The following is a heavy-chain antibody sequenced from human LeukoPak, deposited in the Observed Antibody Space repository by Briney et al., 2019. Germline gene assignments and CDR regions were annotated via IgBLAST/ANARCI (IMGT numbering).Heavy chain of an antibody. CDR3: AKDERPIVVVPAANDY. J-gene: IGHJ4*02. CDR2: IRYDGSNK. D-gene: IGHD2-2*01. Sequence: GGSLRLSCAASGFTFSSYGMHWVRQAPGKGLEWVAFIRYDGSNKYYAGSVKGRFTISRDNSKNTLYLQMNSLRAEDTAVYYCAKDERPIVVVPAANDYWGQGTLVTDSS. CDR1: GFTFSSYG. V-gene: IGHV3-30*02.